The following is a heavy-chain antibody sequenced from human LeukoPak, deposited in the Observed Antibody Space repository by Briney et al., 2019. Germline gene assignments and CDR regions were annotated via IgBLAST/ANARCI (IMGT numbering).Heavy chain of an antibody. V-gene: IGHV3-33*01. CDR3: ARDNGAMVRGVIICYFDY. J-gene: IGHJ4*02. CDR1: GFTFSSYG. Sequence: PGRSLRLSCAASGFTFSSYGMHWVRQAPGKGLEWVAVIWYDGSNRYYADSVKGRFTISRDNSKNTLYLQMNSLRAEDTAVYYCARDNGAMVRGVIICYFDYWGQGTLVTVSS. CDR2: IWYDGSNR. D-gene: IGHD3-10*01.